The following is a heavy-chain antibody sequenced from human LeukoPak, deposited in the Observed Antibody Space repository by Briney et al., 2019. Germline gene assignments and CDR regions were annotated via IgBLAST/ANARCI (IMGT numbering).Heavy chain of an antibody. D-gene: IGHD4-23*01. CDR3: AANYGGNQYYFDY. CDR1: GYTFTSYY. V-gene: IGHV1-46*01. J-gene: IGHJ4*02. Sequence: ASVKVSCKASGYTFTSYYMHWVRQAPGQGLEWMGIINPSGGSTSYAQKFQGRVTMTRDMFTSTVYMELSSLRSEDTAVYYCAANYGGNQYYFDYWGQGTLVTVSS. CDR2: INPSGGST.